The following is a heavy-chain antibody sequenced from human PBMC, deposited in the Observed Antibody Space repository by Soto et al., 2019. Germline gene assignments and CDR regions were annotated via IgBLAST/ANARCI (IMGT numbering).Heavy chain of an antibody. D-gene: IGHD2-2*01. Sequence: SVKVSCKASGGTFSSYAISWVRQAPGQGLELMGGIIPIFGTANYAQKFQGRVTITADESTSTAHMELRSLRSDDTAVYYCARDPTYCSSTSCYGFGWFDPWGQGTLVTVS. CDR2: IIPIFGTA. J-gene: IGHJ5*02. CDR1: GGTFSSYA. CDR3: ARDPTYCSSTSCYGFGWFDP. V-gene: IGHV1-69*13.